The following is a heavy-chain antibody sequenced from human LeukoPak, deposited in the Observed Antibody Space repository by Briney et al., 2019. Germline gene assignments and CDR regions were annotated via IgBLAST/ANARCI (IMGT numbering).Heavy chain of an antibody. J-gene: IGHJ4*02. CDR2: ISSGSSTI. D-gene: IGHD3-10*01. Sequence: PGGSLRLSCAASGFSFSSYWMNWVRQAPGKGLEWVSYISSGSSTIYYADSVKGRFTISRDNAKNSLYLQMSSLRAEDTAVYYCVKDQIRSGVDYWGQGTLVTVSS. V-gene: IGHV3-48*01. CDR3: VKDQIRSGVDY. CDR1: GFSFSSYW.